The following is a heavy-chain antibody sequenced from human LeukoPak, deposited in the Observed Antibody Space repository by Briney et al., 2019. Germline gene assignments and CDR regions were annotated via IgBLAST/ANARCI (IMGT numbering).Heavy chain of an antibody. Sequence: ASVKVSCKASGYTFTSYDINWVRQAPGKGLEWMGGFDPEDGETIYAQKFQGRVTMTEDTSTDTAYMELSSLGSEDTAVYYCATAPGIVVVYAFDIWGQGTMVTVSS. J-gene: IGHJ3*02. V-gene: IGHV1-24*01. CDR2: FDPEDGET. CDR1: GYTFTSYD. CDR3: ATAPGIVVVYAFDI. D-gene: IGHD3-22*01.